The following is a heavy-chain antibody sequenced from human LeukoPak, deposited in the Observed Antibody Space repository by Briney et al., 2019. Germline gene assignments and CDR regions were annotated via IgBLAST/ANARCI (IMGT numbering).Heavy chain of an antibody. CDR3: ASAKRSYYYMDV. CDR2: IYYSGST. V-gene: IGHV4-61*05. J-gene: IGHJ6*03. Sequence: SETLSLTCIVSGGSITTSDNYWGWIRQPPGKGLEWIGYIYYSGSTNYNPSLKSRVTISVDTSKNQFSLKLSSVTAADTAIYYRASAKRSYYYMDVWGKGTTVTVSS. CDR1: GGSITTSDNY.